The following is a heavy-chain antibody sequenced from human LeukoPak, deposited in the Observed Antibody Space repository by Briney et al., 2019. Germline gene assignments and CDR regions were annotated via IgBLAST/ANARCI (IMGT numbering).Heavy chain of an antibody. V-gene: IGHV3-23*01. Sequence: PGGSLRLSCAASGFTFSSHGMSWVRQAPGKGLEWVSGISGSGGNTYYTDSVRGRLSISRDNSKNTLYLQVNSLRAEDTAVYYCAKGRTEGGTLALDYWGQGTLVTVSS. D-gene: IGHD6-19*01. CDR2: ISGSGGNT. CDR3: AKGRTEGGTLALDY. CDR1: GFTFSSHG. J-gene: IGHJ4*02.